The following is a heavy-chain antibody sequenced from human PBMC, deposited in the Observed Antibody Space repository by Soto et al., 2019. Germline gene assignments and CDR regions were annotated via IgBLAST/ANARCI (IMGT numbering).Heavy chain of an antibody. CDR3: ARGRGYSYGLDP. J-gene: IGHJ5*02. D-gene: IGHD5-18*01. Sequence: QVQLQESGRGLVKPSQTLSLTCTVSGDSISSNHNYWSWIRQPPGEGLEWIGFISYSGTTSYSPSLKSRVAISLDTSKNEFSLSLSSVTAADTAVYYCARGRGYSYGLDPWGQGTLVNVSS. CDR1: GDSISSNHNY. CDR2: ISYSGTT. V-gene: IGHV4-30-4*01.